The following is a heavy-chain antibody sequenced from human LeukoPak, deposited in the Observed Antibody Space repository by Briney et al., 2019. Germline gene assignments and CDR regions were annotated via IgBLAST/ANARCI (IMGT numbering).Heavy chain of an antibody. CDR3: AKFDDSSGYDRY. D-gene: IGHD3-22*01. J-gene: IGHJ4*02. CDR2: ISGSGGST. Sequence: LRCKGAGSAFTFSSYAMSWLRQAPGQGLEWVSAISGSGGSTYYADSVKGRFTISRDNSKNTLYLQMNSLRAEDTAVYYCAKFDDSSGYDRYWGQGTLVTVSS. CDR1: AFTFSSYA. V-gene: IGHV3-23*01.